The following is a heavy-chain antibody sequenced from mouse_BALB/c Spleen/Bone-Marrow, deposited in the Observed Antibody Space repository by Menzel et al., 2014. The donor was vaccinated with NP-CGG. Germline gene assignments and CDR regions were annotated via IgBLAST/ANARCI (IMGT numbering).Heavy chain of an antibody. Sequence: EVKLVESGGNLVQPGGSLKLSCAASGFTFSRYTMSWVRQTPEKRLEWVAYISNGGGSTYYPDTVKGRFTISRDNATNALYLQMSSLKYEDTAMYYCARKGYEAIAYWGQGTLVTVSA. J-gene: IGHJ3*01. CDR1: GFTFSRYT. V-gene: IGHV5-12-2*01. D-gene: IGHD2-3*01. CDR2: ISNGGGST. CDR3: ARKGYEAIAY.